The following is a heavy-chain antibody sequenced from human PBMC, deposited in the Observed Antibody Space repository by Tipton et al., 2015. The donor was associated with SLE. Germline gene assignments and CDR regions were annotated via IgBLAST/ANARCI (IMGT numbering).Heavy chain of an antibody. CDR2: IFYTGST. CDR3: ARHHYYDFWIGYFDY. V-gene: IGHV4-39*01. Sequence: TLSLTCTVSGGSIRSSSYYWGWIRQPPGKGLEWIGNIFYTGSTYYNPSLKSRVTMSVDTSKNQFSLKLSSVTAADTAVYYCARHHYYDFWIGYFDYWGQGTLVNVSS. D-gene: IGHD3-3*01. CDR1: GGSIRSSSYY. J-gene: IGHJ4*02.